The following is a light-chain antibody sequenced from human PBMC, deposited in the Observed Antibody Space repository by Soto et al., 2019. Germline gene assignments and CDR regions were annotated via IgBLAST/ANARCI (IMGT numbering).Light chain of an antibody. Sequence: QAVVTQEPSLTVSPGGTVTLTCGSSTGAVTNGHYPSWCQQKPGQAPRTLIYDTTNRHSWTPARFSGSLLGGKAALTLSGAQPEHQAEYYCLLSYNGPYVFGTGTKVTVL. CDR1: TGAVTNGHY. V-gene: IGLV7-46*01. CDR2: DTT. CDR3: LLSYNGPYV. J-gene: IGLJ1*01.